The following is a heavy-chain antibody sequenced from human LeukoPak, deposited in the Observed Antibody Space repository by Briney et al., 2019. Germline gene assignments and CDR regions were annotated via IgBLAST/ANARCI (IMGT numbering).Heavy chain of an antibody. Sequence: GGSLRLSCAASGFTFSSYGMHWVRQAPSKGLEWVAVISYDGSNKNYADSVKGRFTISRDNSKNTLYLQMNSLRAEDTAVYYCAKTLTTTVVTQDYWGQGTLVTVSS. CDR3: AKTLTTTVVTQDY. J-gene: IGHJ4*02. V-gene: IGHV3-30*18. D-gene: IGHD4-23*01. CDR2: ISYDGSNK. CDR1: GFTFSSYG.